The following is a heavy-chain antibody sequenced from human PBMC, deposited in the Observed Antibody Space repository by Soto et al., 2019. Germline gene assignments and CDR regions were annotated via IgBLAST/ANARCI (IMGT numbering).Heavy chain of an antibody. CDR3: ARGALTTYFDY. Sequence: QVQLQESGPGLVKPSETLSLTCTVSGGSISSYYWSWIRQPPGKGLEWIGYIYYSGSTNYNPSLKSRVTISVDTSKNQFSLKLSSVTAADTAAYYCARGALTTYFDYWGQGTLVTVSS. V-gene: IGHV4-59*01. CDR1: GGSISSYY. J-gene: IGHJ4*02. CDR2: IYYSGST.